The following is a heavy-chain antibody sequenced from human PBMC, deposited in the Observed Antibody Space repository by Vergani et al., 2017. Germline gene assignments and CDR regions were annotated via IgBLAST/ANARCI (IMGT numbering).Heavy chain of an antibody. Sequence: QVQLQASGPGLVKPSETLTLTCDVSDSSIMTNPYWGWFRQSPGKGLEWIGCIHHSGDTHYNSSLESRVSISIVSSSKFSLSLTSVTAADTAIYYCARHRGSGGFFPSSYFYGMDVWGHGTTVTVSS. D-gene: IGHD3-10*01. CDR3: ARHRGSGGFFPSSYFYGMDV. V-gene: IGHV4-38-2*01. CDR2: IHHSGDT. CDR1: DSSIMTNPY. J-gene: IGHJ6*02.